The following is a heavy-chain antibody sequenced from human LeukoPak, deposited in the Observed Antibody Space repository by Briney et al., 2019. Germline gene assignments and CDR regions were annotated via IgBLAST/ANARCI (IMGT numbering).Heavy chain of an antibody. Sequence: GSLRLSCAASGFTFSSYAMSWIRQPAGKGLEWIGRIYTSGSTNYNPSLKSRATMSVDTSKKQFSLKLSSVTAADTAVYYCATLLWSEGDAFDIWGQGTMVTVSS. CDR2: IYTSGST. V-gene: IGHV4-4*07. CDR1: GFTFSSYA. CDR3: ATLLWSEGDAFDI. D-gene: IGHD2/OR15-2a*01. J-gene: IGHJ3*02.